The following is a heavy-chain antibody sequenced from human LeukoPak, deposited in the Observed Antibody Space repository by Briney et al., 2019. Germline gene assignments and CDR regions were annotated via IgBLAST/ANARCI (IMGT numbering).Heavy chain of an antibody. CDR1: GYSFTSYW. D-gene: IGHD1-1*01. Sequence: GESLKISCRGSGYSFTSYWIGWVRQMPGKGLEWIGIIYPGDSDTRYSPSFQGQVTISADKSISTAYLQWSSLKASDTAMYYCARQSETGTTYGFRWFDPWGQGTLVTVSS. CDR3: ARQSETGTTYGFRWFDP. J-gene: IGHJ5*02. CDR2: IYPGDSDT. V-gene: IGHV5-51*01.